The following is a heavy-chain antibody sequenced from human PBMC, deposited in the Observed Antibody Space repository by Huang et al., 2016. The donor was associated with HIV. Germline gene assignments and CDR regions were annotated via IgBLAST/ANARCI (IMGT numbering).Heavy chain of an antibody. CDR2: IYYSGSP. Sequence: QLQLQESGPGLVKPSETLSLTCTVSGGSISTSGYYWGWIRQPPGKGLEWIGSIYYSGSPAHNPSRKSRVTISVDTSKSQFSLKLGSVTAADTAVYYCARQDTSGWYADPYYFDYWGQGTLVTVSS. V-gene: IGHV4-39*01. D-gene: IGHD6-19*01. CDR3: ARQDTSGWYADPYYFDY. J-gene: IGHJ4*02. CDR1: GGSISTSGYY.